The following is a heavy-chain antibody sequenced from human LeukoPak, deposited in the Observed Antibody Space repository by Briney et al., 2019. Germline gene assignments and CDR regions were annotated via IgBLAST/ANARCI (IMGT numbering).Heavy chain of an antibody. CDR2: ISSSSSTI. V-gene: IGHV3-48*04. Sequence: GGSLRLSCAASGFTFSSYSMNWVRQAPGKGLEWVSYISSSSSTIYYADSVKGRFTISRDNAKNSLYLQMNSLRAEDTAVYYCARWISGYDYWTTYYFDYWGQGTLVTVSS. CDR3: ARWISGYDYWTTYYFDY. J-gene: IGHJ4*02. D-gene: IGHD5-12*01. CDR1: GFTFSSYS.